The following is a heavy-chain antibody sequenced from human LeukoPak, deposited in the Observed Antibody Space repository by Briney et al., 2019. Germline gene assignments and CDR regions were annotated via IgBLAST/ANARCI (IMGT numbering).Heavy chain of an antibody. CDR2: IYHSGST. D-gene: IGHD3-10*02. V-gene: IGHV4-4*02. CDR3: ARYVRESPKYYFDY. Sequence: SETLSLTCAVSGGSISSSNWWSGVRLPPGKGLEWIGEIYHSGSTIYNTSLKSRVTISVDKSKNQFSLKLSYVTAAETAGYYCARYVRESPKYYFDYWGQGTLVTVSS. CDR1: GGSISSSNW. J-gene: IGHJ4*02.